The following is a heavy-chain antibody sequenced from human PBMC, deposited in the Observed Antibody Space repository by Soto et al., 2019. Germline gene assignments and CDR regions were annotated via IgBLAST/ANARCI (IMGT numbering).Heavy chain of an antibody. CDR2: MNPNSGNT. CDR1: GYTFTSYD. V-gene: IGHV1-8*01. Sequence: QVQLVQSGAEVKNPGASVKVSCKASGYTFTSYDINWVRQATGQGLEWMGWMNPNSGNTGYAQKFQGRVTMTRNTSISTAYMELSSLGSKDTAVYYCARDILTGYCMDLQRYYYYGMDVWGQGTTVTVSS. J-gene: IGHJ6*02. CDR3: ARDILTGYCMDLQRYYYYGMDV. D-gene: IGHD3-9*01.